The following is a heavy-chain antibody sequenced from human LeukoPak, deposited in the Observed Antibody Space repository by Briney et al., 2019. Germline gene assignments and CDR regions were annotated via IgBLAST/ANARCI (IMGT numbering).Heavy chain of an antibody. J-gene: IGHJ6*02. V-gene: IGHV1-46*01. CDR1: GYTLTELS. D-gene: IGHD2-2*03. CDR2: INPSGGST. Sequence: ASVKVSCKVSGYTLTELSMHWVRQAPGQGLEWMGIINPSGGSTSYAQKFQGRVTMTRDTSTSTVYMELSSLRSEDTAVYYCARSGYCSSTSCFQDKDYYYYGMDVWGQGTTVTVSS. CDR3: ARSGYCSSTSCFQDKDYYYYGMDV.